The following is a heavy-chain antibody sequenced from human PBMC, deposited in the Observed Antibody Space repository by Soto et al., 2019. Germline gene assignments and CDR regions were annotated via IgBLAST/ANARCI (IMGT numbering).Heavy chain of an antibody. J-gene: IGHJ6*02. V-gene: IGHV1-8*01. CDR2: MNPNSGNT. D-gene: IGHD2-15*01. Sequence: QVQLVQSGAEVKKPGASVKVSCKASGYTFTSYDINWVRQATGQGLEWLGWMNPNSGNTGYAQKFQGRVTMTRNTSISTAYMELSSLRSEDTAVYYCARVLPYTNFYYYYGMDVWGQGTTVTVSS. CDR1: GYTFTSYD. CDR3: ARVLPYTNFYYYYGMDV.